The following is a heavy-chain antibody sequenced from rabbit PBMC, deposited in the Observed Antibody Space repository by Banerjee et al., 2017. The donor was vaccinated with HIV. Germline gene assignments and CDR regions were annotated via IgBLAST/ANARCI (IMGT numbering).Heavy chain of an antibody. CDR3: ARLYAGSGGYEL. D-gene: IGHD1-1*01. J-gene: IGHJ4*01. V-gene: IGHV1S47*01. CDR2: IYSSNGDK. CDR1: GSDISSNA. Sequence: QEQLVESGGGLVQPEGSLTLTCKASGSDISSNAVCWVRQAPGKGLELIACIYSSNGDKWYASWVNGRFTISKTSSTTLTLQMTSLTAADTATYFCARLYAGSGGYELWGPGTLVTVS.